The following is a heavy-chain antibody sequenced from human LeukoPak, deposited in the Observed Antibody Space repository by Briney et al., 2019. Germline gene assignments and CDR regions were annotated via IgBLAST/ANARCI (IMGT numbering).Heavy chain of an antibody. D-gene: IGHD6-19*01. CDR3: ARVSPAGTEDY. J-gene: IGHJ4*02. CDR1: GFTFSSYA. Sequence: GRSLRLSCAASGFTFSSYAMHWVRQAPGKGLEWVAVISYDGSNKYYADSVKGRFTISRDNSKNTLYLQMNSLRAEDTAVYYCARVSPAGTEDYWGQGTLVTVSS. CDR2: ISYDGSNK. V-gene: IGHV3-30-3*01.